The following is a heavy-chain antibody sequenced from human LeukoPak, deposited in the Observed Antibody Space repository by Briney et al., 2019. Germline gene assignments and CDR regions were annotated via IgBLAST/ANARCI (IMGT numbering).Heavy chain of an antibody. Sequence: PGGSLRLSCAASGFTFSSYAMSWVRQAPGKGLEWVSAISGSGGSTYYADSVKGRFTISRDNSKNTLYLQMNSLRAEGTAVYYCAKDKSGDYYYGMDVWGQGTTVTVSS. J-gene: IGHJ6*02. V-gene: IGHV3-23*01. D-gene: IGHD3-10*01. CDR3: AKDKSGDYYYGMDV. CDR2: ISGSGGST. CDR1: GFTFSSYA.